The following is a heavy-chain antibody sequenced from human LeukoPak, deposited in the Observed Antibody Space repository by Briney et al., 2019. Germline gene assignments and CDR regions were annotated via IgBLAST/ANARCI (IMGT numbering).Heavy chain of an antibody. V-gene: IGHV1-18*01. Sequence: ASVKVSCKASGYSFTSYGISWVRQAPGQGLEWMGWISAYNGNTNYAQKLQGRVTITTDTSTSTAYMELRSRRSDDTALFCCARGLFSSLSVLWARGPLLTVSS. D-gene: IGHD6-6*01. J-gene: IGHJ4*02. CDR2: ISAYNGNT. CDR1: GYSFTSYG. CDR3: ARGLFSSLSVL.